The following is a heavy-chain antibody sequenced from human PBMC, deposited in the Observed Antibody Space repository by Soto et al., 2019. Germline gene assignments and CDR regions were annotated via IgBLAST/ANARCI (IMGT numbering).Heavy chain of an antibody. Sequence: LSKTLSITCTVSDGSISSYYWSWIRQPPGKGLEWIGYIYYSGSTNYNPPLKSRVTISVDTSKNQFSLKLSSVTAADTAVYYCARFSSSWVERYYYYRDRLDVPSQRTTVAASS. CDR1: DGSISSYY. D-gene: IGHD6-13*01. CDR3: ARFSSSWVERYYYYRDRLDV. V-gene: IGHV4-59*12. J-gene: IGHJ6*02. CDR2: IYYSGST.